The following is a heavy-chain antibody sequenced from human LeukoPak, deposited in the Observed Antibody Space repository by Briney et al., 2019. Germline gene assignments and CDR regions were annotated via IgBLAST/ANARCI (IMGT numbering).Heavy chain of an antibody. D-gene: IGHD5-18*01. J-gene: IGHJ4*02. Sequence: PSETLSLTCSVSGGSISSTTYYWGWIRQPPGKGLEWIVNIYYSGSTYYNPSLKSRVTISVDRSKNQFSLKLSSVTAADTAVYYCARVRGRDTAMVAPGCFFDYWGQGTLVTVSS. CDR3: ARVRGRDTAMVAPGCFFDY. CDR2: IYYSGST. V-gene: IGHV4-39*07. CDR1: GGSISSTTYY.